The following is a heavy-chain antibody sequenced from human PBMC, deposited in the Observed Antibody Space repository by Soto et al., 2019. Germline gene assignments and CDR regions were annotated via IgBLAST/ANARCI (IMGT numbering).Heavy chain of an antibody. J-gene: IGHJ4*02. CDR1: GFTFSSYW. CDR3: ARTGDGPHDFLDY. CDR2: IDEDGSEY. D-gene: IGHD1-1*01. Sequence: EVHLEESGGGLVHPGGSLRPSCAASGFTFSSYWMNWVRQAPGTGLEWVANIDEDGSEYNDAESVRGRFTTSRDKAKNTLYLQMNSLRAADTAVYYCARTGDGPHDFLDYWGQGILVSVSS. V-gene: IGHV3-7*01.